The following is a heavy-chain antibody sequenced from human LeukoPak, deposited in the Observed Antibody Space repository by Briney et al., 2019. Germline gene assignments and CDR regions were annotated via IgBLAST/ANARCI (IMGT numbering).Heavy chain of an antibody. Sequence: TRGFLRLSCAASGFTFSSYGMNWDGQALGKGLGWVAVISYDGSNKYYADSVKGRFTISRDNSKNTLYLQMNSLRAEVTAVYYCAKDETYSSGWHPFDYWGRGLVVTVSS. V-gene: IGHV3-30*18. D-gene: IGHD6-19*01. CDR3: AKDETYSSGWHPFDY. CDR2: ISYDGSNK. J-gene: IGHJ4*02. CDR1: GFTFSSYG.